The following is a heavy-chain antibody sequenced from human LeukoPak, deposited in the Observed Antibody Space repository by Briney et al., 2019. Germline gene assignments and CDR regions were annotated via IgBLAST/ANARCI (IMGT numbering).Heavy chain of an antibody. V-gene: IGHV1-69*13. CDR1: GGTFSSYA. CDR3: ARSYSSIWYGGYFDL. J-gene: IGHJ2*01. Sequence: SVKVSCKASGGTFSSYAISWVRQAPGQGLEWMGGIIPIFGTANYAQKFQGRVTITADESTSTAYMELSSLRSEDTAVYYCARSYSSIWYGGYFDLWGRGTLVTVSS. D-gene: IGHD6-13*01. CDR2: IIPIFGTA.